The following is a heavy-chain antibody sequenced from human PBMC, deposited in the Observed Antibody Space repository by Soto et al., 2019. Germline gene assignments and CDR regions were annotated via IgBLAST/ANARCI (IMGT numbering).Heavy chain of an antibody. Sequence: ASVKVSCKASGYTFTSYGISWVRQAPGQGLEWMGWISAYNGNTNYAQKLQGRVTMTTDTSTSTAYMELRSLRSDDTAVYYCARDMVRGWGDYYYGMDVWGQGTTVTVSS. J-gene: IGHJ6*02. D-gene: IGHD3-10*01. CDR3: ARDMVRGWGDYYYGMDV. CDR1: GYTFTSYG. CDR2: ISAYNGNT. V-gene: IGHV1-18*01.